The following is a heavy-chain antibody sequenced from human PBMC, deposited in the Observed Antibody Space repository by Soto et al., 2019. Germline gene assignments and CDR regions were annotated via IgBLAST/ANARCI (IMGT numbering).Heavy chain of an antibody. V-gene: IGHV3-49*03. CDR1: GFTFGDYA. J-gene: IGHJ6*03. CDR2: IRSKAYGGTT. CDR3: TRDQGYCTNGVCYWGYYYMDV. Sequence: GGSLRLSCTASGFTFGDYAMSWFRQAPGKGLEWVGFIRSKAYGGTTEYAASVKGRFTISRDDSKSIAYLQMNSLKTEDTAVYYCTRDQGYCTNGVCYWGYYYMDVWGKGTTVTVSS. D-gene: IGHD2-8*01.